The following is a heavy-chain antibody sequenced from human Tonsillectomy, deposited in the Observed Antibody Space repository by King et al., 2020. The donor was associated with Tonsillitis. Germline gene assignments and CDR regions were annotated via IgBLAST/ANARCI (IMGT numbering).Heavy chain of an antibody. CDR1: GGSISSSNW. D-gene: IGHD2-2*01. V-gene: IGHV4-4*02. Sequence: VQLQESGPGLVKPSGTLSLTCAVSGGSISSSNWWNWVRQPPGKGLEWIGEIYHSWSTNYNPSLKSRVTISVDKSKNQFSLKLSSVTAADTAVYYCARGIVVVPAAMIGVYYYYGMDVWGQGTTVTVSS. CDR2: IYHSWST. J-gene: IGHJ6*02. CDR3: ARGIVVVPAAMIGVYYYYGMDV.